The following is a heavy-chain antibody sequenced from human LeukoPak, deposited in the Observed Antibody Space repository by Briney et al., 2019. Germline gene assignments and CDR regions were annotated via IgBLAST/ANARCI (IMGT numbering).Heavy chain of an antibody. CDR3: ASGAPRGVWNFYFGY. J-gene: IGHJ4*02. D-gene: IGHD1-7*01. V-gene: IGHV1-18*01. Sequence: GASVKVSCKASGYAFSSYGIGWVRQAPGQGLEWMGWVGPYNRKTNYSQKFQGRVTMTTDTSTNTAYLELRTLRSDDTAVYYCASGAPRGVWNFYFGYWGQGTLVTVSS. CDR2: VGPYNRKT. CDR1: GYAFSSYG.